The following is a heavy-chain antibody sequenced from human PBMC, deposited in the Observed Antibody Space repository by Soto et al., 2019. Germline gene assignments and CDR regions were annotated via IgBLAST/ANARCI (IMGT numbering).Heavy chain of an antibody. CDR1: GFSFSNYS. J-gene: IGHJ5*02. CDR2: ISSSSSYI. V-gene: IGHV3-21*01. Sequence: EVQLVESGGGLVKPGGSLRLSCAVSGFSFSNYSMNRVRQAPGKGLEWVSSISSSSSYISYADSVKGRFTISRDNAKNSVYLQMNSLRAEDTAVYYCARSDCTSTSCYVVWFDPWGQGTLVTVSS. CDR3: ARSDCTSTSCYVVWFDP. D-gene: IGHD2-2*01.